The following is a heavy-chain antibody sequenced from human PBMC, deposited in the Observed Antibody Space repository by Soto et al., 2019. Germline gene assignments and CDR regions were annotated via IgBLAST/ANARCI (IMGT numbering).Heavy chain of an antibody. D-gene: IGHD1-26*01. Sequence: EVQLLESGGGLVQPGGSLRLSCAASGFTFSSYAMSWVRQAPGKGLEWVSGISGSGGITYYADSVKVRFTISRDNSKNTLYLQLNSLRAEDTAVYYCAQSKVGATSNYFDYWGQGTLVTVSS. CDR3: AQSKVGATSNYFDY. J-gene: IGHJ4*02. V-gene: IGHV3-23*01. CDR2: ISGSGGIT. CDR1: GFTFSSYA.